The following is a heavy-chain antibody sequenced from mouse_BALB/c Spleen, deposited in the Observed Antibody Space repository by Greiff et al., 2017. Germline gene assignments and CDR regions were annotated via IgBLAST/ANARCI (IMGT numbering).Heavy chain of an antibody. CDR2: IFPGSGNT. V-gene: IGHV1-66*01. D-gene: IGHD2-1*01. CDR3: ARSFDGNYGYFDV. Sequence: QVQLQQSGPELVKPGASVKISCKASGYSFTSYYIHWVKQRPGQGLEWIGWIFPGSGNTKYNEKFKGKATLTADTSSSTAYMQLSSLTSEDSAVYFCARSFDGNYGYFDVWGAGTTVTVSS. CDR1: GYSFTSYY. J-gene: IGHJ1*01.